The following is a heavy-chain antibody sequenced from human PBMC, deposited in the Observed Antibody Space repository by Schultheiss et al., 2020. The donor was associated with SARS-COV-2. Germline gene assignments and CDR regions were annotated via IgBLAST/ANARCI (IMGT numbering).Heavy chain of an antibody. V-gene: IGHV3-21*01. CDR3: AKDQGGNSYAFDY. J-gene: IGHJ4*02. CDR2: ISSSSSYI. Sequence: GGSLRLSCAASGFTFSSYSMNWVRQAPGKGLEWVSSISSSSSYIYYADSVKGRFTISRDNSKNTLYLQMNSLRDEDTAVYYCAKDQGGNSYAFDYWGQGTLVTVSS. D-gene: IGHD5-18*01. CDR1: GFTFSSYS.